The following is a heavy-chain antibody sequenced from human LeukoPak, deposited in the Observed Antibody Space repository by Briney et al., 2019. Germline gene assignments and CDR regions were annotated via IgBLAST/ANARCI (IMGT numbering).Heavy chain of an antibody. V-gene: IGHV1-69*13. CDR2: IIPIFGTA. D-gene: IGHD6-19*01. CDR3: ARERMAGTYVFDY. CDR1: GDTFSSYA. J-gene: IGHJ4*02. Sequence: ASVKVSCKASGDTFSSYAISWVRQAPGQGLEWMGGIIPIFGTANYAQKFQGRVTITADESTSTAYMELSSLRSEDTAVYNCARERMAGTYVFDYWGQGTLVTVSS.